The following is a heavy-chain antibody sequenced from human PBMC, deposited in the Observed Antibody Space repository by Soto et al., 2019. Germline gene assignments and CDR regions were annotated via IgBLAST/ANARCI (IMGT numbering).Heavy chain of an antibody. Sequence: ASVKVSCKASGYTFTSYGISWVRQAPGQGLEWMGWISAYNGNTNYAQKLQGRVTMTTDTSTSTAYMELRSLRSDDTAVYYCARDFIVVVPAAIPYYYYYGMDVWGQRTTVTVSS. CDR3: ARDFIVVVPAAIPYYYYYGMDV. CDR1: GYTFTSYG. CDR2: ISAYNGNT. J-gene: IGHJ6*02. D-gene: IGHD2-2*01. V-gene: IGHV1-18*04.